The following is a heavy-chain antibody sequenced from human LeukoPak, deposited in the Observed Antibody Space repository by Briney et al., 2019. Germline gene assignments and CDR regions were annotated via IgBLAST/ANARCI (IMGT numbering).Heavy chain of an antibody. CDR3: ARAWDIVVVKSAFDI. J-gene: IGHJ3*02. Sequence: SETLSLTCTVSGGSISSYYWSWIRQPPGKGLEWIGYIYYSGSTNYNPSLKSRVTISVDTSKNQFSLKLSSVTAADTAVYYCARAWDIVVVKSAFDIWGQGTMVTVSS. D-gene: IGHD2-2*01. CDR2: IYYSGST. CDR1: GGSISSYY. V-gene: IGHV4-59*01.